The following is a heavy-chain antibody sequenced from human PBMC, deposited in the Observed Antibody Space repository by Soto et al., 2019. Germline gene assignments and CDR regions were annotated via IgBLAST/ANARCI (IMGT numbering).Heavy chain of an antibody. V-gene: IGHV4-39*01. CDR2: IYYSGST. CDR1: GGSIGSSSYY. J-gene: IGHJ5*02. D-gene: IGHD4-17*01. CDR3: AXRLYPHRYGDYSDKWFDP. Sequence: PSETLSLTCTVSGGSIGSSSYYWGWIRQPPGKVLEWIVSIYYSGSTYYNPSLKSRVTISLDTSNNQFSVKLSAVTASDTNVYYXAXRLYPHRYGDYSDKWFDPWGQGTLVTVSS.